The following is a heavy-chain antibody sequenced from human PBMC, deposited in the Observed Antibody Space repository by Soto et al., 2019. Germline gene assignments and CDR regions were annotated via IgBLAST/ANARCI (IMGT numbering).Heavy chain of an antibody. CDR2: IIPIFGTA. CDR1: GGTFSSYA. J-gene: IGHJ4*02. CDR3: ARAGRITFFVVAPTLFFDY. D-gene: IGHD3-3*01. V-gene: IGHV1-69*13. Sequence: SVKVSCKASGGTFSSYAISWVRQAPGQGLEWMGGIIPIFGTANYAQKFQGRVTITADESTSTAYMELSSLRSEDTAVYYCARAGRITFFVVAPTLFFDYSGPGTLGTVS.